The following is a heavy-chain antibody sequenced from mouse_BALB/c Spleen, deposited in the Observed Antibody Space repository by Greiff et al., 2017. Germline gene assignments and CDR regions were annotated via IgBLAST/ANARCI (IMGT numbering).Heavy chain of an antibody. CDR1: GFTFSSYA. J-gene: IGHJ2*01. V-gene: IGHV5-6-5*01. CDR3: ANRISRGRFAY. CDR2: ISSGGST. Sequence: EVQLMESGGGLVRPGGSLKISCAASGFTFSSYAMSWVRQTPGQRLEWVASISSGGSTYYPDSVKGRFTISRDNARNILYLQMSSLRSEDTAMYYCANRISRGRFAYWCQGTTLTVAA. D-gene: IGHD1-1*01.